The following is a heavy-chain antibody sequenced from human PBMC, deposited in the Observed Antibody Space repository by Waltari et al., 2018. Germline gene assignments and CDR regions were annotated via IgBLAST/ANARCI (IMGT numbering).Heavy chain of an antibody. Sequence: QVQLVQSGGAVKKPGASVKVSCTASGYRFTNYAISWVRQAPGQGLEWMGWIRADTGNTIYAQNLQGRVTLTADTSSSTAYMELRSLRSDDTAVYYCARPSLGQYYFYGMEVWGQGTTVTVSS. CDR2: IRADTGNT. J-gene: IGHJ6*02. D-gene: IGHD1-26*01. V-gene: IGHV1-18*01. CDR3: ARPSLGQYYFYGMEV. CDR1: GYRFTNYA.